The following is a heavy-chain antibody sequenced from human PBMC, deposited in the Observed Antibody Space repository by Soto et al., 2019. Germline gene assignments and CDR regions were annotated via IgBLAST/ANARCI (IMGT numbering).Heavy chain of an antibody. CDR2: VYYSGRT. CDR3: ARNVAYASNGFDP. CDR1: GGSISSGSYY. J-gene: IGHJ5*02. Sequence: SETLSLTCTVSGGSISSGSYYWVWIRQPPGKGLEWIGSVYYSGRTYYNPSLKSRVTIAVDTSKNEFSLKLTSVTAADTAVYHCARNVAYASNGFDPWGQGTVGTVS. D-gene: IGHD2-21*01. V-gene: IGHV4-39*01.